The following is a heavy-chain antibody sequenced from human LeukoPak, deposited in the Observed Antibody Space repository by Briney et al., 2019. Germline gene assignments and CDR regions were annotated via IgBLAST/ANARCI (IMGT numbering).Heavy chain of an antibody. J-gene: IGHJ4*02. CDR1: GFTFSSYA. Sequence: GGSLRVSCVASGFTFSSYAMSWVRQAPWKGLAWVSAISCSGGSTYYADSVKGRFTISRDNSKNRLYLKMNSQRAEDTAVYYCAKEKQWPDSKFDYWGQGTLVTVSS. D-gene: IGHD6-19*01. CDR3: AKEKQWPDSKFDY. CDR2: ISCSGGST. V-gene: IGHV3-23*01.